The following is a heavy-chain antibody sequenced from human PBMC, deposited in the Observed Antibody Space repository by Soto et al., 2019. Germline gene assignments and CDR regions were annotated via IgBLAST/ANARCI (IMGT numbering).Heavy chain of an antibody. CDR3: ARGPIAVAGIALY. Sequence: QVQLVQSGAEVKKPGASVKVSCKASGYTFTSYYMHWVRQAPGQGLEWMGIINPSGGSTSYAQKFQGRGTMTREKSTSTVYMELSSLRSEDTAVYYCARGPIAVAGIALYWGQGTLVTVSS. J-gene: IGHJ4*02. CDR1: GYTFTSYY. CDR2: INPSGGST. V-gene: IGHV1-46*03. D-gene: IGHD6-19*01.